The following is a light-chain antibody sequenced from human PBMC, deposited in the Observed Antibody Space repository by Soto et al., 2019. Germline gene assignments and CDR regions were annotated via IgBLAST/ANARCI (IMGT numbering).Light chain of an antibody. V-gene: IGKV3-20*01. CDR1: QRVNNNY. CDR2: AAS. CDR3: QQDGSAPWT. J-gene: IGKJ1*01. Sequence: EIVLTQSPGTMSLSPGERATLSCRASQRVNNNYLAWYQHIPGQSPRLLIYAASIRARGIPDRFGGSGSGTDFTLTVSRLEPEDFALYYCQQDGSAPWTFGQGTKVEI.